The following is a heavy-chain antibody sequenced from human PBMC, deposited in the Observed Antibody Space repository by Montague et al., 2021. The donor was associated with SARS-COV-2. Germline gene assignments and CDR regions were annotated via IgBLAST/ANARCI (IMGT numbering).Heavy chain of an antibody. J-gene: IGHJ4*02. CDR2: INHSGST. V-gene: IGHV4-34*01. CDR1: GGSFSGYY. D-gene: IGHD2-15*01. CDR3: VVVPLGPRGRGFDY. Sequence: SETLSLTRAVYGGSFSGYYWNWIRQPPGKGLEWIGEINHSGSTNXNPSLKSRVTISVDTSKNQFSLKLSSVTTADTAVYYCVVVPLGPRGRGFDYWGQGTLVTVSP.